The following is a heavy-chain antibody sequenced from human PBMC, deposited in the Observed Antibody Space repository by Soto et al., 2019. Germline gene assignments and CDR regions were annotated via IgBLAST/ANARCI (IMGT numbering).Heavy chain of an antibody. D-gene: IGHD3-3*01. V-gene: IGHV4-61*01. CDR1: GGSVSSGSYY. J-gene: IGHJ4*02. CDR2: VNYSGRT. Sequence: PSETLSLTCTVSGGSVSSGSYYWSWIRQSPGRGLEWIGIVNYSGRTTYNPSFKSRVTLSVDASKNQFSLKLHSVTAADTAIYYCARVAVFGVVLDFWGQGTQVTVSS. CDR3: ARVAVFGVVLDF.